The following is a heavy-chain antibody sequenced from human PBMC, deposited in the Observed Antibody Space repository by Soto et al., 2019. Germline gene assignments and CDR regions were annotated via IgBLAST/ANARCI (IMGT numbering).Heavy chain of an antibody. CDR2: ISAYNGNK. CDR1: GYTFTSYG. CDR3: ARDLGSPGSWSNCPYYYGMDV. J-gene: IGHJ6*02. Sequence: ASVKVSCKASGYTFTSYGISWVRQAPGQGXEWMGWISAYNGNKNYAQKLQGRVTMTTDTSTSTAYMELRSLRSDDTAVYYCARDLGSPGSWSNCPYYYGMDVWGQGTTVTVYS. D-gene: IGHD6-13*01. V-gene: IGHV1-18*01.